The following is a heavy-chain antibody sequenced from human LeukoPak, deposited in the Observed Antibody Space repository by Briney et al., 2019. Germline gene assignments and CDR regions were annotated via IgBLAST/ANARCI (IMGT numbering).Heavy chain of an antibody. V-gene: IGHV4-38-2*01. CDR2: IYSGST. CDR1: GYSISSGYY. CDR3: ARIYCSSTTCYPDN. Sequence: SETLSLTCAVSGYSISSGYYWGWIRQPPGKGLEWIGSIYSGSTCNNPSLKSRVTISVDTSKNQFSLKLSSVTAADTAVYYCARIYCSSTTCYPDNWGQGTLVAVSS. J-gene: IGHJ4*02. D-gene: IGHD2-2*01.